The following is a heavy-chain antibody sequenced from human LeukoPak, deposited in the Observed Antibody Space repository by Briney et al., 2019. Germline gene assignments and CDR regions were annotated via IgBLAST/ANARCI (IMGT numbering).Heavy chain of an antibody. J-gene: IGHJ5*02. CDR1: GGSFSGYY. CDR2: INHSGST. D-gene: IGHD3-22*01. Sequence: PSETLSLTCAVYGGSFSGYYWSWIRQPPGKGLEWIGEINHSGSTNYNPSLKSRVTISVDTSKNQFSLKLSSVTAADTAVYYCARLDYYDSRLNWFDPWGQGTLVTVSS. CDR3: ARLDYYDSRLNWFDP. V-gene: IGHV4-34*01.